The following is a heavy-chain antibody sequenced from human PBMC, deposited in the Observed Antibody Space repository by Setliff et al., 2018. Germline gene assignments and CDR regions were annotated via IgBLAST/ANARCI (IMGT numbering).Heavy chain of an antibody. V-gene: IGHV3-53*01. CDR1: GFTVSSNY. CDR2: IYSGGST. CDR3: AKVQRRGWYSYFEDAFDI. J-gene: IGHJ3*02. D-gene: IGHD1-26*01. Sequence: PGGSLRLSCAASGFTVSSNYMSWVRQAPGKGLEWVSVIYSGGSTYYAESVKGRFTISSDNSKNTLYLDMKRLRVEDTAIYSCAKVQRRGWYSYFEDAFDIWGQGTVVTVSS.